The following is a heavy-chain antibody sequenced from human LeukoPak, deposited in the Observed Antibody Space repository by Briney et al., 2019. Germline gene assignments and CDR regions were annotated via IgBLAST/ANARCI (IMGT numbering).Heavy chain of an antibody. D-gene: IGHD3-10*01. CDR2: MNPNSGNT. CDR3: ASAASITMVRGDPGRWYFDY. CDR1: GYTFTSYD. V-gene: IGHV1-8*01. J-gene: IGHJ4*02. Sequence: EASVKVSCKASGYTFTSYDINWVRQATGQGLEWMGWMNPNSGNTGYAQKFQGRVTITADESTSTAYMELSSLRSEDTAVYYCASAASITMVRGDPGRWYFDYWGQGTLVTVSS.